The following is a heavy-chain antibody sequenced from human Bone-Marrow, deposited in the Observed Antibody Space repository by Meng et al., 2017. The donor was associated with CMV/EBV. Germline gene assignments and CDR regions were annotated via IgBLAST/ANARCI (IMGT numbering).Heavy chain of an antibody. J-gene: IGHJ4*02. V-gene: IGHV1-69*05. D-gene: IGHD1-7*01. Sequence: SVKVSCKASGYSFTNYYIHWVRQAPGQGLEWMGGIITTAGTENYAQRFQARLTISTDESMTTAYMELTSLRSEDTAVYYCASSGTWVLRGWGQGTLVTVSS. CDR1: GYSFTNYY. CDR3: ASSGTWVLRG. CDR2: IITTAGTE.